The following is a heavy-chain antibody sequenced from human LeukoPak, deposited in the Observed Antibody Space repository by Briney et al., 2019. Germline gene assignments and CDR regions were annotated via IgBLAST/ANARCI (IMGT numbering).Heavy chain of an antibody. V-gene: IGHV3-21*01. CDR2: ISSSSSYI. CDR3: ARDHYYDSSGYNGWFDP. Sequence: GGSLRLSCAASGFTFSSYEMNWVRQAPGKGLEWVSSISSSSSYIYYADSVKGRFTISRDNAKNSLYLQMNSLRAEDTAVYYCARDHYYDSSGYNGWFDPWGQGTLVTVSS. J-gene: IGHJ5*02. CDR1: GFTFSSYE. D-gene: IGHD3-22*01.